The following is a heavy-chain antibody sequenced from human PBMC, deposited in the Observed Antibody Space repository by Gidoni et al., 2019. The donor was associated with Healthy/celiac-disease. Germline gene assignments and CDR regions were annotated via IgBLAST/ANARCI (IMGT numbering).Heavy chain of an antibody. CDR3: AREGLTMVRGVFFDY. V-gene: IGHV3-33*01. CDR2: IWYDGSNK. CDR1: GFTFSSYG. D-gene: IGHD3-10*01. J-gene: IGHJ4*02. Sequence: QVQLVESGGGVVQPGRSLRLSCAASGFTFSSYGMHWVRQAPGKGLAWVAVIWYDGSNKYYADSVKGRFTISRDNSKNTLYLQMNSLRAEDTAVYYCAREGLTMVRGVFFDYWGQGTLVTVSS.